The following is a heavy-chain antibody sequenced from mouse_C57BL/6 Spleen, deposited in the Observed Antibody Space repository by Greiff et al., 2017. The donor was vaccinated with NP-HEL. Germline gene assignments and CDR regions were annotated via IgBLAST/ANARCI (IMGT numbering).Heavy chain of an antibody. D-gene: IGHD1-1*01. V-gene: IGHV1-80*01. J-gene: IGHJ2*01. CDR2: IYPGDGDT. Sequence: VQRVESGAELVKPGASVKISCKASGYAFSSYWMNWVKQRPGKGLEWIGQIYPGDGDTNYNGKFKGKATLTADKSSSTAYMQLSSLTSEDSAVYFCARSAVATPYFDYWGQGTTLTVSS. CDR1: GYAFSSYW. CDR3: ARSAVATPYFDY.